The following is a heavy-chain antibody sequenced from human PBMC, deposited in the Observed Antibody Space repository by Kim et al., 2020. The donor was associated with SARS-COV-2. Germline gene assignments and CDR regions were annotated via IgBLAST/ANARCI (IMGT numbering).Heavy chain of an antibody. V-gene: IGHV1-3*01. J-gene: IGHJ4*02. D-gene: IGHD6-19*01. CDR1: GKTFTTYA. Sequence: ASVKVSCKASGKTFTTYAMHWVRQAPGQSPEWMGWINVDTGNTKYSQKFQDRVTITRDTSASIAYMELSSLRSEDTAVYYCARDLIAVSGRQVGFDYWGQGTPVTVSS. CDR3: ARDLIAVSGRQVGFDY. CDR2: INVDTGNT.